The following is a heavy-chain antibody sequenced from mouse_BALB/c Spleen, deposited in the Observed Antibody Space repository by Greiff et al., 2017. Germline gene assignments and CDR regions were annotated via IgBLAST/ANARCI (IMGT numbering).Heavy chain of an antibody. CDR2: INPSSGYT. J-gene: IGHJ1*01. V-gene: IGHV1-4*02. CDR3: AREGTGRYFDV. D-gene: IGHD4-1*01. CDR1: GYTFTSYT. Sequence: VQLQQSAAELARPGASVKMSCKASGYTFTSYTMHWVKQRPGQGLEWIGYINPSSGYTEYNQKFKDKTTLTADKSSSTAYMQLSSLTSEDSAVYYCAREGTGRYFDVWGAGTTVTVSS.